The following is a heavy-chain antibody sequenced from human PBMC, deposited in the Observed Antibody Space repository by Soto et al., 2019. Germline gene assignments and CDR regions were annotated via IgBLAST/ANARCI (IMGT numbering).Heavy chain of an antibody. D-gene: IGHD5-12*01. Sequence: QVQLVQSGAEVKKPGASVKVSCKASGYTFTSYGISWVRQAPGQGLEWMGWISAYNGNTNYAQKLQGRVTMTTDTSTSTAYMELRSLRSDDTAVYYCARQGDGYKQVDYHYYYGMDVWGQGTTVTVSS. CDR1: GYTFTSYG. CDR2: ISAYNGNT. CDR3: ARQGDGYKQVDYHYYYGMDV. J-gene: IGHJ6*02. V-gene: IGHV1-18*04.